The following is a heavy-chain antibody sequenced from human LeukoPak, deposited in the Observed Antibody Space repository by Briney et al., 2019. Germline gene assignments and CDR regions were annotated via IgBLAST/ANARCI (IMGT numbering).Heavy chain of an antibody. CDR2: IYYSGST. J-gene: IGHJ5*02. CDR3: ARRRSYGNNWFDP. D-gene: IGHD5-18*01. CDR1: GGSISSGAYY. Sequence: PSETLSLTCTVSGGSISSGAYYWSWIRQPPGKGLEWIGYIYYSGSTNYNPSLKSRVTISVDTSKNQFSLKLSSVTAADTAVYYCARRRSYGNNWFDPWGQGTLVTVSS. V-gene: IGHV4-61*08.